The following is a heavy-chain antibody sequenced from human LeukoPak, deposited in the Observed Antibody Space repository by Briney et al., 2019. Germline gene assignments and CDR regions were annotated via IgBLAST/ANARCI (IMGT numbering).Heavy chain of an antibody. CDR1: GFTFSSYW. CDR2: IYSGGST. CDR3: ARDLRIAAAGRALDY. V-gene: IGHV3-66*02. J-gene: IGHJ4*02. Sequence: GGSLRLSCAASGFTFSSYWMSWVRQAPGKGLEWVSVIYSGGSTYYADSVKGRFTISRDNSKNTLYLQMNSLRAEDTAVYYCARDLRIAAAGRALDYWGQGTLVTVSS. D-gene: IGHD6-13*01.